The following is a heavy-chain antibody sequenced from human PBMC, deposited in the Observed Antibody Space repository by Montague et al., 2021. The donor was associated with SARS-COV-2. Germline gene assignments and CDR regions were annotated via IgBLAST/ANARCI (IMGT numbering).Heavy chain of an antibody. J-gene: IGHJ4*02. D-gene: IGHD5-24*01. V-gene: IGHV3-9*01. CDR1: GFAFDDYA. Sequence: LSLSWAASGFAFDDYAMHWVRQVPGKGLEWVSGIHWNSNALGTADSVRGRFTISRNNAKSSLYLQMNSLRIEDTALYYCAKGRSGYNIRQVATLDFWGQGTLVTVST. CDR2: IHWNSNAL. CDR3: AKGRSGYNIRQVATLDF.